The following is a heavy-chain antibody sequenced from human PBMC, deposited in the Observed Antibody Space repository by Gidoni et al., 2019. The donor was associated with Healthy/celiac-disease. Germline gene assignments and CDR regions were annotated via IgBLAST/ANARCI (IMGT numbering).Heavy chain of an antibody. CDR3: ARDLFYYDSRGDAFDI. CDR1: GFAFSSYG. Sequence: QVQLVESGGGVVQPGRSLRLSCAASGFAFSSYGMHWVRQAPGKGLEWVAVIWYDGSNKYYADSVKGRFTISRDNSKNTLYLQMNSLRAEDTAVYYCARDLFYYDSRGDAFDIWGQGTMVTVSS. CDR2: IWYDGSNK. V-gene: IGHV3-33*01. J-gene: IGHJ3*02. D-gene: IGHD3-22*01.